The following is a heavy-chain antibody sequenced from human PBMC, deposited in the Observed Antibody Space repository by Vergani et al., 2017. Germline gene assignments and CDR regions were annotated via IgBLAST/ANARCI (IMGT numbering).Heavy chain of an antibody. D-gene: IGHD5-12*01. CDR3: TRQPQEGASGPPSVPT. CDR2: IYHSGGT. Sequence: QVQLQESGPGLVGPSETLSLTCAVSGYSLRNGYYWGWIRQPPREGLEWIGGIYHSGGTHYNPSLKSRVTISVDTSKNDFSLKVTSVTAADTAVYYCTRQPQEGASGPPSVPTWGQGISVIVSS. J-gene: IGHJ4*02. CDR1: GYSLRNGYY. V-gene: IGHV4-38-2*01.